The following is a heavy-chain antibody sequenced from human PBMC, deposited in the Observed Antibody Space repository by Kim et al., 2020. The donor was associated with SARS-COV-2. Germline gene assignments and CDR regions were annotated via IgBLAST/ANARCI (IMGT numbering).Heavy chain of an antibody. Sequence: GGSLRLSCEASGFPFSSYAMHWVRQAPGKGLEWVSGIGTSAGAIHYADSVKGHFTISRDNSKNTVYLHMNRLRVEDTAVYYCARWDWGQPGSLHWGQGTLVTVSS. CDR2: IGTSAGAI. D-gene: IGHD7-27*01. CDR1: GFPFSSYA. CDR3: ARWDWGQPGSLH. V-gene: IGHV3-23*01. J-gene: IGHJ4*02.